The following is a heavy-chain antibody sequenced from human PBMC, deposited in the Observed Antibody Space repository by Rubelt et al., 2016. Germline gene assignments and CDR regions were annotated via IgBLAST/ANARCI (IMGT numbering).Heavy chain of an antibody. D-gene: IGHD1-1*01. Sequence: PGGSLRLSCAASGFIFSSDSISWVRQAPGKGLEWVSAISGSGGSTHYADSVKGRFTTSRDNSKNTLYLQMNSLRVNDTAVYYCVKGLAGGWNGGDYWGQGTLVTVSS. J-gene: IGHJ4*02. CDR3: VKGLAGGWNGGDY. CDR2: ISGSGGST. CDR1: GFIFSSDS. V-gene: IGHV3-23*01.